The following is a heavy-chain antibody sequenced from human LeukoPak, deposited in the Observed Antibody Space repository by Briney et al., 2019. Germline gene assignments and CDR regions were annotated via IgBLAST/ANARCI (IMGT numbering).Heavy chain of an antibody. D-gene: IGHD6-13*01. Sequence: GGSLRLSCAVSGFTFSDYAMCWVRQAPGKGLEWVSGISDSGGSTYYADSVKGRFTISRDNSKNTLYLQMNSLRAEDTAVYYCAKDIAAAGTTIDAFDIWGQGTMVTVSS. J-gene: IGHJ3*02. CDR1: GFTFSDYA. CDR2: ISDSGGST. CDR3: AKDIAAAGTTIDAFDI. V-gene: IGHV3-23*01.